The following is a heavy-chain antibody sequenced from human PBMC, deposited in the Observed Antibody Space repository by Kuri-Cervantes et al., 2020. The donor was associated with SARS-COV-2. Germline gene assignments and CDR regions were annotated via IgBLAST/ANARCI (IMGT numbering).Heavy chain of an antibody. CDR2: VSYDGSGK. J-gene: IGHJ4*02. CDR1: GFPFTGYS. V-gene: IGHV3-30*09. CDR3: VKDFWSGYPTYYFDY. Sequence: GESLKISCEASGFPFTGYSIHWVRQAPGKGLEWVAAVSYDGSGKYYTDSVKGRFAISRDNSKNTLYLQMDSLRVEDTAVYYCVKDFWSGYPTYYFDYWGQGTQVTVSS. D-gene: IGHD3-3*01.